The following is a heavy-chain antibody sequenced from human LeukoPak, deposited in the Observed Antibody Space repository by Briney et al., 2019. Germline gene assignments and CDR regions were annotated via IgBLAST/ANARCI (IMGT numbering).Heavy chain of an antibody. CDR2: IIPIFGTA. J-gene: IGHJ1*01. V-gene: IGHV1-69*05. Sequence: ASVKVSCKASGGTFSSYAISWVRQAPGQGLEWMGRIIPIFGTANYAQKFQGRVTITTDESTSTAYMELSSLRSEDTAVYYCARVMVRGVFPLQHWGQGTLVTVSS. D-gene: IGHD3-10*01. CDR1: GGTFSSYA. CDR3: ARVMVRGVFPLQH.